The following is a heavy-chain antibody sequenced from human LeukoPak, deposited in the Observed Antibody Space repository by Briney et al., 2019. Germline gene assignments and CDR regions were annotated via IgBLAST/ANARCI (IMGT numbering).Heavy chain of an antibody. CDR2: MRQDGNEK. V-gene: IGHV3-7*01. D-gene: IGHD3-10*01. CDR1: GFTFGDYS. CDR3: ARESSYYGSGSQDAFDI. Sequence: GGSLRLSCTASGFTFGDYSMTWVRQAPGKGLEWVANMRQDGNEKYYVDSVKGRFTISRDNSKNTLYLQMNSLRAEDTAVYYCARESSYYGSGSQDAFDIWGQGTMVTVSS. J-gene: IGHJ3*02.